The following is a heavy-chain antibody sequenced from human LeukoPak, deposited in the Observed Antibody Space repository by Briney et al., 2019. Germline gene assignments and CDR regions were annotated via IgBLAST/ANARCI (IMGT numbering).Heavy chain of an antibody. D-gene: IGHD3-22*01. V-gene: IGHV3-23*01. Sequence: PGGSLKLSCTGSGFTFSSYAMNWVRQAPGQGLEWVSAISGSGGSTSYTDSLKGRFSITRDNSNNTLYLQMDSLSPGDTAVYYCARAHTYYNDTSGYYLDYWGQGTLVTVSS. J-gene: IGHJ4*02. CDR3: ARAHTYYNDTSGYYLDY. CDR1: GFTFSSYA. CDR2: ISGSGGST.